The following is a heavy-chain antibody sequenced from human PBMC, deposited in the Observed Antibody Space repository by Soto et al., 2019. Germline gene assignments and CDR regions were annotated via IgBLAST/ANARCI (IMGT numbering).Heavy chain of an antibody. CDR1: GLTFTNFT. CDR3: AAHFYDSAAMDV. D-gene: IGHD3-22*01. CDR2: IVVGSGNT. Sequence: VETSSKVPGLTFTNFTVQWLRTALRQRLDWIGWIVVGSGNTIYAQSCQERVTITRDMSISTATMELSGLNSEHTAVYYCAAHFYDSAAMDVWGQGTTVTVYS. J-gene: IGHJ6*02. V-gene: IGHV1-58*01.